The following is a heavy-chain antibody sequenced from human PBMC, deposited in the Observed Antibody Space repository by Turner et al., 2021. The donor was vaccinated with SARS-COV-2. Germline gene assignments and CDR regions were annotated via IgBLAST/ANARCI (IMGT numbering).Heavy chain of an antibody. CDR1: GGSISSSSYY. CDR3: APSPITMVRGVITFGWFDP. Sequence: QLQLQESGPGLVKPLETLSLTCTVSGGSISSSSYYWGWIRQPPGKGLEWIGSIYYSGSTYYNPSLKSRVTISVDTSKNQFSLKLSSVTAADTAVYYCAPSPITMVRGVITFGWFDPWGQGTLVTVSS. CDR2: IYYSGST. V-gene: IGHV4-39*01. D-gene: IGHD3-10*01. J-gene: IGHJ5*02.